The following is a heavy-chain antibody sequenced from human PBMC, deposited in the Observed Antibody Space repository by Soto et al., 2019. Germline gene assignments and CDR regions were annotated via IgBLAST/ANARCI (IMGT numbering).Heavy chain of an antibody. D-gene: IGHD6-13*01. J-gene: IGHJ4*02. CDR3: ARRRYSSSWGFDY. CDR2: IYYSGST. V-gene: IGHV4-59*01. Sequence: SETLSLTCTVSGGSISSYYWSWIRQPPGKGLEWIGYIYYSGSTNYNPSLKSRVTISVDTSKNQLSLKLSSVTAADTAVYYCARRRYSSSWGFDYWGQGTLVTVSS. CDR1: GGSISSYY.